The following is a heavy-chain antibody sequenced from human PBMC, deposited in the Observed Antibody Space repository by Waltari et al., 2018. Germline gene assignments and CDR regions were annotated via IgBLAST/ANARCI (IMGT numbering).Heavy chain of an antibody. CDR2: IYHSGST. CDR3: AREDCSSTSCYGYYYYGMDV. CDR1: GYSISSGYY. D-gene: IGHD2-2*01. Sequence: QVQLQESGPGLVKPSETLSLTCAVSGYSISSGYYWGWIRQPPGKGLEWIGSIYHSGSTYYNPSLKSRVTISVDTSKNQFSLKLSSVTAADTAMYYCAREDCSSTSCYGYYYYGMDVWGQGTTVTVSS. V-gene: IGHV4-38-2*02. J-gene: IGHJ6*02.